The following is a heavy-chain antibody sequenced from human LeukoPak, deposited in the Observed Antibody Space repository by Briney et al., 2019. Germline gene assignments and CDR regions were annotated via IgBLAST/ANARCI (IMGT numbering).Heavy chain of an antibody. J-gene: IGHJ4*02. V-gene: IGHV3-9*01. Sequence: GGSLRLSCAASGFTFDDYAMHWVRQAPGKGLEWVSGISWNSGSIGYADSVKGRFTISRNNAKNSLYLQMNSLRAEDTALYYCAGGDIGGWGQGTLVTVSS. CDR3: AGGDIGG. CDR1: GFTFDDYA. CDR2: ISWNSGSI. D-gene: IGHD5-12*01.